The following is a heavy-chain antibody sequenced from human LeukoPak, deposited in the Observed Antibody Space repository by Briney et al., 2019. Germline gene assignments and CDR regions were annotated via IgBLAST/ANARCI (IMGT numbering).Heavy chain of an antibody. Sequence: GESLKISCKGSGYSFTSYWIGWVRQMPGKGLEWMGIIYPGDSDTRYSPSFQGQVTISADKSISTAYLQWSSLKASDTAMYYCARPGYGSSYHDAFDIWGQGTMVTVSS. J-gene: IGHJ3*02. V-gene: IGHV5-51*01. CDR1: GYSFTSYW. D-gene: IGHD6-13*01. CDR2: IYPGDSDT. CDR3: ARPGYGSSYHDAFDI.